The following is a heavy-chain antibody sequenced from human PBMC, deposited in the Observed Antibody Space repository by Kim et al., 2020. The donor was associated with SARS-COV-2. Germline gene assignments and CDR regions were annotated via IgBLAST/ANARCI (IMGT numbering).Heavy chain of an antibody. CDR1: GDTFRNYA. CDR2: IIPILGRA. D-gene: IGHD2-15*01. J-gene: IGHJ6*02. V-gene: IGHV1-69*11. CDR3: ARGQTVVSPSNEYYYLGLDV. Sequence: SVKVSCQASGDTFRNYAINWVRQAPGQGLEWMGSIIPILGRANYAQKLQGRVTITADESTSTAYMEVISLKYEDTAVYYCARGQTVVSPSNEYYYLGLDVWGHGTTVTVSS.